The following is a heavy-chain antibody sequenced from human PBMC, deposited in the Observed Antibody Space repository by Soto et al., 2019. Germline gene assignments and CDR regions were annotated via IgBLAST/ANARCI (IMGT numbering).Heavy chain of an antibody. V-gene: IGHV4-34*01. Sequence: SETLSLTCAVYGGSFSGYYWSWIRQPPGKGLEWIGEINHSGSTNYNPSLKSRVTISVDTSKNQFSLKLSSVTAADTAVYYCARHKTTRWFDPWGQGTLVTV. CDR2: INHSGST. CDR1: GGSFSGYY. D-gene: IGHD4-17*01. CDR3: ARHKTTRWFDP. J-gene: IGHJ5*02.